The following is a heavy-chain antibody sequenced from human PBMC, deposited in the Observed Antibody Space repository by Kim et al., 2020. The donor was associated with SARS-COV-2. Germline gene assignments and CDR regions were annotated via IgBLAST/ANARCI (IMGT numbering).Heavy chain of an antibody. CDR3: ARVLGGTTDYDFWSGYYTSYYYYGMDV. CDR2: IYYSGST. CDR1: GGSISSYY. V-gene: IGHV4-59*01. D-gene: IGHD3-3*01. J-gene: IGHJ6*02. Sequence: SETLSLTCTVSGGSISSYYWSWIRQPPGKGLEWIGYIYYSGSTNYNPSLKSRVTISVDTSKNQFSLKLSSVTAADTAVYYCARVLGGTTDYDFWSGYYTSYYYYGMDVWGQGTTVTVSS.